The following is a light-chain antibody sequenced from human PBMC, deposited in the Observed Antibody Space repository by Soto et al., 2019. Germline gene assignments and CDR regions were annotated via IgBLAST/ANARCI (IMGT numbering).Light chain of an antibody. J-gene: IGKJ2*01. Sequence: EIVLTQSPGTLSLSPGERATLSCRASQSVRNNYLAWYQQKPGQAPRLLMYRASSRATGIPDRFGGSGSGTDFTLTISSLEPEDFAVYYCQQYGHSPRTFGQGTKLEIK. CDR3: QQYGHSPRT. V-gene: IGKV3-20*01. CDR2: RAS. CDR1: QSVRNNY.